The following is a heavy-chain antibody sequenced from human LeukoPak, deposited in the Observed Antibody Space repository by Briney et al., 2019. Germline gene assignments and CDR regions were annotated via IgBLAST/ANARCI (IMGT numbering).Heavy chain of an antibody. CDR3: AKDLTYSSASRGCFDY. V-gene: IGHV3-23*01. D-gene: IGHD6-19*01. Sequence: PGRSLRLSCAASGFTFSSYAMRWVRQAPRKGLDWVSAISGSGGSTYSADSVKGRFTISRDNSKNTLYLQMNSLRAEDTAVYYCAKDLTYSSASRGCFDYWGQGTLVTVSS. CDR1: GFTFSSYA. J-gene: IGHJ4*02. CDR2: ISGSGGST.